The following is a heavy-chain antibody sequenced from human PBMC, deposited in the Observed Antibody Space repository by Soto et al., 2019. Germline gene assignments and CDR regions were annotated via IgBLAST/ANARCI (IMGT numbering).Heavy chain of an antibody. CDR1: GFTFSDYV. J-gene: IGHJ6*02. V-gene: IGHV3-30-3*01. CDR2: ISYDESSK. D-gene: IGHD1-20*01. Sequence: GGSLRLSCVASGFTFSDYVMHWVRQAPGKGLEWVTLISYDESSKYFADSVKGRFSISRDNPKNTLYLEINSPRPEDTAVYFCARQGIGARKYHYNYLDVWGLGTTVTVSS. CDR3: ARQGIGARKYHYNYLDV.